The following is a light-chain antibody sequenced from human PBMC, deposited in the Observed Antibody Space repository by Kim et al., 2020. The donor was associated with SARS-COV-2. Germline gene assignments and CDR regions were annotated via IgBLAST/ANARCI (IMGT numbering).Light chain of an antibody. CDR3: QRYHNGPPMSY. Sequence: EIVMTQSPATLSVSPGERATLSCRASQSLGSNLAWYQQKPGQAPRLLIYGASTRAPGIPATFSGSGSGTEFTLTISSLQSEDFAVYYYQRYHNGPPMSYFGRGATLEI. J-gene: IGKJ2*01. CDR1: QSLGSN. V-gene: IGKV3-15*01. CDR2: GAS.